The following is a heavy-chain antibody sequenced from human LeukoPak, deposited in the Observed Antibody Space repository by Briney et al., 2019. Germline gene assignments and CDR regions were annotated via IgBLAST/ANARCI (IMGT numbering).Heavy chain of an antibody. J-gene: IGHJ4*02. V-gene: IGHV3-53*01. CDR1: GVTISNIY. D-gene: IGHD3-10*02. CDR2: IYPDGKA. Sequence: PGGSLRLSCAASGVTISNIYMGWVRQAPGKGLDWVSVIYPDGKAYYAESVKGRFTISRDSSENTLFLQMNSLRAEDTAVYYCATLKGVYGEGCCNYWGQGTLVTVSS. CDR3: ATLKGVYGEGCCNY.